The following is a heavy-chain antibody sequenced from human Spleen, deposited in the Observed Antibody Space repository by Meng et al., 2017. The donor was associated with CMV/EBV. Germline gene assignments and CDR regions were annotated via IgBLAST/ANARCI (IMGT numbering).Heavy chain of an antibody. CDR1: GGYVSSGSYY. CDR2: IYYSGST. V-gene: IGHV4-61*01. Sequence: CNVSGGYVSSGSYYWSWLRQPPGKGLEWIGYIYYSGSTNYNPSLKSRVTISVDTSKNQFSLKLSSVTAADTAVYYCATSSGGEDFDYWGQGTLVTVSS. D-gene: IGHD2-21*01. J-gene: IGHJ4*02. CDR3: ATSSGGEDFDY.